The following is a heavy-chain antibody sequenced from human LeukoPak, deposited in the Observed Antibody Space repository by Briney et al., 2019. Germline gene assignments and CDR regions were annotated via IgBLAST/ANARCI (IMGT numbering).Heavy chain of an antibody. J-gene: IGHJ6*04. V-gene: IGHV3-48*03. CDR1: GFTFSGYE. CDR3: AELGITMVGGV. CDR2: ISSGGRTI. D-gene: IGHD3-10*02. Sequence: GGSLRLSCAASGFTFSGYEMNWLGQAPGKGLKGVSYISSGGRTIYYADSVKGRFTILRDNAKNALYLQMNSLRGEDTAVFYCAELGITMVGGVWGKGTTVTISS.